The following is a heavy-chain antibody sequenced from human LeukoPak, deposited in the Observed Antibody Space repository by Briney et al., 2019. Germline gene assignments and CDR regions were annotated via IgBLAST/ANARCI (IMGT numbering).Heavy chain of an antibody. D-gene: IGHD2-15*01. CDR1: GFTFTAFY. CDR3: VTSTGYFSTWGAFDI. J-gene: IGHJ3*02. Sequence: ASVTVSFTASGFTFTAFYMHWVRQAPGQGLEWMAWINLRSGGTNYSQRFQGRVTMTRDTSISTAYMELSSLRSDGTAIYYCVTSTGYFSTWGAFDIWGQGTMVTVSS. V-gene: IGHV1-2*02. CDR2: INLRSGGT.